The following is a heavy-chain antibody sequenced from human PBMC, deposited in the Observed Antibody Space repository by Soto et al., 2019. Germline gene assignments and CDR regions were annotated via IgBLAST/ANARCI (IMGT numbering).Heavy chain of an antibody. CDR2: IYHSGST. V-gene: IGHV4-4*02. CDR3: ARDKGGNSDYYYGMDV. D-gene: IGHD2-21*02. J-gene: IGHJ6*02. Sequence: SETLSLTCAVSGGSISSSNWWSWVRQPPGKGLEWIGEIYHSGSTNYNPSLKSRVTISVDKSKNQFSLKLSSVTAADTAVYYCARDKGGNSDYYYGMDVWGQGTTVTVSS. CDR1: GGSISSSNW.